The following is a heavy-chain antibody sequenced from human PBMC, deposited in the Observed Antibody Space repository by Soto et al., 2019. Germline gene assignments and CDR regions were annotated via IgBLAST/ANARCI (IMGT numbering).Heavy chain of an antibody. V-gene: IGHV1-18*04. J-gene: IGHJ5*02. CDR3: ARGFCCGADCDDGYSWLDP. D-gene: IGHD2-21*02. CDR1: GYTFTSYG. Sequence: ASVKVSCKASGYTFTSYGISWVRQAPGQGLEWMGWISAYNGNTNYAQKLQGRVTMTTDTSISTAYMELSRLTSDDTAIYYCARGFCCGADCDDGYSWLDPRGQGTLVTVSS. CDR2: ISAYNGNT.